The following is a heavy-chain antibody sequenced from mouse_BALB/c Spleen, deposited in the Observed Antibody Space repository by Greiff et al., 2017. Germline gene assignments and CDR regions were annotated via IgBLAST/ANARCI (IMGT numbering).Heavy chain of an antibody. CDR1: GYAFSSYW. J-gene: IGHJ4*01. D-gene: IGHD3-1*01. Sequence: VMLVESGAELVRPGSSVKISCKASGYAFSSYWMNWVKQRPGQGLEWIGQIYPGNGDTNYNGKFKGKATLTADKSSSTAYMQLSSLTSEDSAVYFCARSRAYAMDYWGQGTSVTVSS. CDR3: ARSRAYAMDY. CDR2: IYPGNGDT. V-gene: IGHV1-80*01.